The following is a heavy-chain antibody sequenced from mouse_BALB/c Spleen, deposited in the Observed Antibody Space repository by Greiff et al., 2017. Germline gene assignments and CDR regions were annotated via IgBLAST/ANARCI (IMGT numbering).Heavy chain of an antibody. D-gene: IGHD4-1*01. V-gene: IGHV5-17*02. Sequence: DVKLVESGGGLVQPGGSRKLSCAASGFTFSSFGMHWVRQAPEKGLEWVAYISSGSSTIYYADTVKGRFTISRDNPKNTLFLQMTSLRSEDTAMYYCARNWEVWDYFDYWGQGTTLTVSS. CDR3: ARNWEVWDYFDY. CDR1: GFTFSSFG. CDR2: ISSGSSTI. J-gene: IGHJ2*01.